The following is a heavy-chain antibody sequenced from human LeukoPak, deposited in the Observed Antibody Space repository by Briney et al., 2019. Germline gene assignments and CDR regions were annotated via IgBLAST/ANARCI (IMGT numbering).Heavy chain of an antibody. J-gene: IGHJ6*03. CDR1: GFTFNTYN. Sequence: GGSLRLSCAASGFTFNTYNMNWVRQAPGQGLEWGSSITSISSYIYYADSVKGRFTISRDNAKNSLYLQMNSLRAEDTAVYYCARLSTDYDILTGYYVSYMDVWGKGTTVTISS. CDR2: ITSISSYI. CDR3: ARLSTDYDILTGYYVSYMDV. V-gene: IGHV3-21*01. D-gene: IGHD3-9*01.